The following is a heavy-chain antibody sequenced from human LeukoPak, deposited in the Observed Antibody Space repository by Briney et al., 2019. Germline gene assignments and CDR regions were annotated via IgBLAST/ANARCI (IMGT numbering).Heavy chain of an antibody. CDR3: ARARDSSGYFSPYYYGMDV. CDR2: IYHSGST. J-gene: IGHJ6*02. Sequence: SETLSLTCAVSGGSISSGGYSWSWIRQPPGKGLEWLGYIYHSGSTYYNPSLKSRVTISVDRSKNQFSLKLSSVTAADTAVYYCARARDSSGYFSPYYYGMDVWGQGTTVTVSS. CDR1: GGSISSGGYS. V-gene: IGHV4-30-2*01. D-gene: IGHD3-22*01.